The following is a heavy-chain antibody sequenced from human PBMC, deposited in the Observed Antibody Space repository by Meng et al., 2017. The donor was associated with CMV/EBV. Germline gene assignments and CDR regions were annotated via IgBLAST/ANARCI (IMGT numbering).Heavy chain of an antibody. CDR1: GYTFTSYG. CDR3: ARDQGWGQQLVNWRYNWCDP. J-gene: IGHJ5*02. Sequence: ASVKVSCKASGYTFTSYGISWVRQAPGQGLEWMGWISAYNGNTNYAQKLQGRVTMTTDTSTSTAYMELRSLRSDDTAVYYCARDQGWGQQLVNWRYNWCDPWGQGTLVTVSS. V-gene: IGHV1-18*01. CDR2: ISAYNGNT. D-gene: IGHD6-13*01.